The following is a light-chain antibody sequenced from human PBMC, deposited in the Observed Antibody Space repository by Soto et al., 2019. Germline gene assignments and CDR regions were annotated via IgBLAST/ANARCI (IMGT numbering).Light chain of an antibody. CDR2: DVS. J-gene: IGLJ1*01. V-gene: IGLV2-11*01. CDR3: CSYAGSYTF. Sequence: QSALTQPRSVSGSPGQSVTISCTGTSSDVGGYNYVSWYQQHPGKAPKLMIYDVSKRPSGVPDRFSGSKSGNTASLTISGLQAEDEADYYCCSYAGSYTFFXTGTKATVL. CDR1: SSDVGGYNY.